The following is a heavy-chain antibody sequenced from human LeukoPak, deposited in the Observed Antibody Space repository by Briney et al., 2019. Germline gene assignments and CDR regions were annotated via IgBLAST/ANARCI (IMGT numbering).Heavy chain of an antibody. J-gene: IGHJ5*02. V-gene: IGHV3-7*01. CDR3: ARGDSGDWSFDP. CDR1: AFTFGSNW. D-gene: IGHD6-19*01. CDR2: INPDGSVK. Sequence: GGSLKLSCVISAFTFGSNWMSWVRQAPGKGLEWVANINPDGSVKYYVDSVEGRFTISRDNAKNSLYLQKSSLRVEDTAVYFCARGDSGDWSFDPWDQGTLVTVSS.